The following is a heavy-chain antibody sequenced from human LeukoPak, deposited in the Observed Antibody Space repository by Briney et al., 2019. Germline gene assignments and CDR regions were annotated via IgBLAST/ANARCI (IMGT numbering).Heavy chain of an antibody. CDR1: GFTFSDYY. Sequence: GGSLRLSCAASGFTFSDYYMSWIRQAPGKGLEWVSHISSGGSTIKYADSVKGRFTVSRDNAKKSLYLQMNSLRAEDTAVYYCGRSQNYNDSSGYSYWGQGTLVTVSS. V-gene: IGHV3-11*04. D-gene: IGHD3-22*01. CDR2: ISSGGSTI. J-gene: IGHJ4*02. CDR3: GRSQNYNDSSGYSY.